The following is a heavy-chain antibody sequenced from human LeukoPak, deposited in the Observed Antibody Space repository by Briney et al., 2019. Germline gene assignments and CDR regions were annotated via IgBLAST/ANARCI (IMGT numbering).Heavy chain of an antibody. Sequence: SETLSLTCTVSGHPLNGGYDWGWVRQPPGKGLEGIESIYHNEKISYNPSLKSRVTISVDTSKNQFSLNLRSVTAADTAVYYCARVRRDPVYYFDYWGQGTLVTVSS. CDR2: IYHNEKI. CDR1: GHPLNGGYD. J-gene: IGHJ4*02. CDR3: ARVRRDPVYYFDY. D-gene: IGHD5-24*01. V-gene: IGHV4-38-2*02.